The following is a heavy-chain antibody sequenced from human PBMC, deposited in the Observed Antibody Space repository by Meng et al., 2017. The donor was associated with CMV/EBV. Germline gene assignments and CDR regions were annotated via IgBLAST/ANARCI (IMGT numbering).Heavy chain of an antibody. J-gene: IGHJ5*02. V-gene: IGHV4-61*01. D-gene: IGHD2-2*01. CDR2: IYYSGST. CDR3: ARRPLYIVVVPAARNWFDP. Sequence: SETLSLTCTVSGGSVSSGSYYWSWIRQPPGKGLEWIGYIYYSGSTNYNPSLKSRVTISVDTSKNQFSLKLSSVTAADTAVYYCARRPLYIVVVPAARNWFDPWGQGTLVTVSS. CDR1: GGSVSSGSYY.